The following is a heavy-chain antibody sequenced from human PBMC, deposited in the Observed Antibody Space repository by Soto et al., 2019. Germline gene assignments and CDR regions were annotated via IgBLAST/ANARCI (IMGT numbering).Heavy chain of an antibody. D-gene: IGHD3-10*01. CDR3: ARRTAAIGVRRGYFQH. CDR2: INHSGST. J-gene: IGHJ1*01. CDR1: GGSFSRYC. Sequence: SETLSLTCAVYGGSFSRYCWSWIRQPPGKGLEWIGEINHSGSTNYNPSLKSRVTISVDTSKNQFSLKLSSVTAADTAVYYCARRTAAIGVRRGYFQHWGQGTLVTVSS. V-gene: IGHV4-34*01.